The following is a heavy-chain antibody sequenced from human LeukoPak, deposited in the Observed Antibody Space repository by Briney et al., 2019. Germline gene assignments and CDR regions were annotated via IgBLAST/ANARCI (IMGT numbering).Heavy chain of an antibody. D-gene: IGHD3-22*01. J-gene: IGHJ4*02. CDR3: ARDRYYYDSSPAGPFAY. CDR2: IIPIFGTA. V-gene: IGHV1-69*06. Sequence: ASVKVSCKASGGTFSSYAISWVRQAPGQGLEWMGGIIPIFGTANYAQKFQGRVTITADKSTSTAYMELSSLRSEDTAVYYCARDRYYYDSSPAGPFAYWGQGTLVTVSS. CDR1: GGTFSSYA.